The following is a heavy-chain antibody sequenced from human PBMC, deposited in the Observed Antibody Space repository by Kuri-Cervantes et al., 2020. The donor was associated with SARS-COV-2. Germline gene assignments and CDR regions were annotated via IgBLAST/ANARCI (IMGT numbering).Heavy chain of an antibody. V-gene: IGHV3-11*04. CDR1: GCTFTDYY. CDR3: ARAKAVVGGRFVY. D-gene: IGHD3-16*01. J-gene: IGHJ4*02. CDR2: ISSSGGTI. Sequence: SLKIPCAASGCTFTDYYLSWIRQAPGKGAEGDSYISSSGGTIYYADSVKGRFTISRDNAKNSLYLQMNSLRAEDTAVYYCARAKAVVGGRFVYWRQGTLVTVSS.